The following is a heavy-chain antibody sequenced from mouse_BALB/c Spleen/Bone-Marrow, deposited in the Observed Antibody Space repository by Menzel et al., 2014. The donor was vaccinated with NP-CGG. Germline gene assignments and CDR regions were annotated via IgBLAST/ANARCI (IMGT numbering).Heavy chain of an antibody. D-gene: IGHD1-1*01. CDR1: GYTFTSYF. Sequence: QVQLQQSGPELVKPGASVKMSCKASGYTFTSYFIHWVKQRPGQGLEWIGWIYPGDGSTKYNEKFKGKTTLTADKSSSTGYMLLSSLTSEDSAIYFCARGDYYYGSGQAWFAYWGQGTLVTVSA. J-gene: IGHJ3*01. CDR2: IYPGDGST. V-gene: IGHV1S56*01. CDR3: ARGDYYYGSGQAWFAY.